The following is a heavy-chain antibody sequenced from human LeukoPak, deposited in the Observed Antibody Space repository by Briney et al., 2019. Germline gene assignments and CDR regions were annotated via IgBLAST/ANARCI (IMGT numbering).Heavy chain of an antibody. Sequence: PGGPLRLSCAASGFTFSKYGMYWVRQAPGKGLEWVAFIRNDGRNKYYTESVKGRFTISRDNSKNTLYLQMNSLRAEDTAVYYCARDLNYGDLLDYWGQGTLVTVSS. V-gene: IGHV3-30*02. D-gene: IGHD4-17*01. CDR3: ARDLNYGDLLDY. CDR2: IRNDGRNK. J-gene: IGHJ4*02. CDR1: GFTFSKYG.